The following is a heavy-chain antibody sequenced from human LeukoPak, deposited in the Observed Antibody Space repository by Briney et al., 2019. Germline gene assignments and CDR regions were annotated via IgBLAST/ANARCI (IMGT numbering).Heavy chain of an antibody. Sequence: GGSLRLSCAASGFTFSNFWMHWVRQAPGKGLVWVALIYGDGSFTRYADSVKGRFTISRDNAQNSMYLQMNSLRVEDTAVYYCTSWGDTTAEYFQRWGQGTLVTVSS. CDR2: IYGDGSFT. D-gene: IGHD2-21*02. CDR1: GFTFSNFW. V-gene: IGHV3-74*01. CDR3: TSWGDTTAEYFQR. J-gene: IGHJ1*01.